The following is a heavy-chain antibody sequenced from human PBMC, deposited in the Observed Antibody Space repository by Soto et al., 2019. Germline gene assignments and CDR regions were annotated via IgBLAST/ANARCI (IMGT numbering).Heavy chain of an antibody. V-gene: IGHV1-46*01. CDR2: INPSGGST. Sequence: ASVKVSCKASGYTFTIYYMHWVRQAPGQGLEWMGIINPSGGSTSYAQKFQGRVTMTRDTSTSTVYMELSSLRSEDTAVYYCARGSGRAYYYYGMDVWGQGTTVTVSS. D-gene: IGHD6-19*01. J-gene: IGHJ6*02. CDR3: ARGSGRAYYYYGMDV. CDR1: GYTFTIYY.